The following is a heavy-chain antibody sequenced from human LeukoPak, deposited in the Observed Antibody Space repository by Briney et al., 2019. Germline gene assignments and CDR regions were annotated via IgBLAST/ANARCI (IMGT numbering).Heavy chain of an antibody. V-gene: IGHV3-30*04. CDR2: ISYDGSNS. D-gene: IGHD6-13*01. Sequence: GGSLRLSCAASGFTFSSYEMNWVRQAPGKGLEWVALISYDGSNSHYSDSVKGRFTVSRDSSKNTLYLQMNSLRGEDTAIYYCARERERQQLAYWGQGTLVTVSS. CDR3: ARERERQQLAY. CDR1: GFTFSSYE. J-gene: IGHJ4*02.